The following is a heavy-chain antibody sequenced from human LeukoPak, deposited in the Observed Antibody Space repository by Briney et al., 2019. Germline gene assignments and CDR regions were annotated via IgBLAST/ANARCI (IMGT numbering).Heavy chain of an antibody. CDR1: GFTFDSYA. Sequence: GDSLRLSCAASGFTFDSYAMNWVRQAPGKGLELLSFISTTGSTIYQADSVKGRFTISRDNANNSLYLEMNSLRVEDTAIYYCARPDPFKSGWFGAFDIWGQGAMVTVAS. CDR2: ISTTGSTI. V-gene: IGHV3-48*03. D-gene: IGHD3-10*01. J-gene: IGHJ3*02. CDR3: ARPDPFKSGWFGAFDI.